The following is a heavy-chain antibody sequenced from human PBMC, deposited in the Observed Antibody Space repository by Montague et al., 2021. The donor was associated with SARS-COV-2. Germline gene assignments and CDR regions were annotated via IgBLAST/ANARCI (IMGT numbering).Heavy chain of an antibody. V-gene: IGHV3-21*01. Sequence: SLRLSCAASGFTFSSYSMNWVRQAPGKGLEWVSSISSSSSYIYYADSVKGRFTISRDNAKNSLYLQMNSLRAEDTAVYYCARDPLEHGLWSSGSYYNAYYYYYGMDVWGQGTTVTVSS. D-gene: IGHD3-10*01. J-gene: IGHJ6*02. CDR3: ARDPLEHGLWSSGSYYNAYYYYYGMDV. CDR1: GFTFSSYS. CDR2: ISSSSSYI.